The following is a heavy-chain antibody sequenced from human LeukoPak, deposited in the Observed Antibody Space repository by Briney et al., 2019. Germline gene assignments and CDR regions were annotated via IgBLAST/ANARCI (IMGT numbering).Heavy chain of an antibody. V-gene: IGHV4-59*01. CDR2: ISYRGST. Sequence: PSETLSLTCTVSGGSISSYYWSWIRQPPGKGLEWIGYISYRGSTNYNPSLKSRVTISVDTSENQFSLKLSSVTAADTAVYYCASTYDFWSGYPPGYYYYMDVWGKGTTVTVSS. CDR3: ASTYDFWSGYPPGYYYYMDV. CDR1: GGSISSYY. D-gene: IGHD3-3*01. J-gene: IGHJ6*03.